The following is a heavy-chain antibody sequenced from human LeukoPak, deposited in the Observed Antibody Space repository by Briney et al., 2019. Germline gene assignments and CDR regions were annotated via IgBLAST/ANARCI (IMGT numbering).Heavy chain of an antibody. D-gene: IGHD3-3*01. V-gene: IGHV1-18*01. CDR2: ISAYNGNT. CDR1: GYTFTSYG. Sequence: ASVKVSCKASGYTFTSYGISWVRQAPGQGLEWMGWISAYNGNTNYAQKFQGRVTMTRNTSIGTAYMELSSLRSEDTAVYYCARGKKGVALKGDYYYMDVWGKGTTVTVSS. CDR3: ARGKKGVALKGDYYYMDV. J-gene: IGHJ6*03.